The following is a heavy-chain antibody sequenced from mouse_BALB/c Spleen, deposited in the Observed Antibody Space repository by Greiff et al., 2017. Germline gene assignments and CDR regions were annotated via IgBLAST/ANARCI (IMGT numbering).Heavy chain of an antibody. CDR3: ARLSYDGWFAY. J-gene: IGHJ3*01. D-gene: IGHD2-3*01. V-gene: IGHV4-2*02. CDR1: GFDFSKYW. Sequence: EVQLVESGGGLVQPGGSLNLSCAASGFDFSKYWMRWARQAPGKGQEWIGEINPGSSTINYTPSLKDKFIISRDNAKNTLYLQMSKVRSEDTALYYCARLSYDGWFAYWGQGTLVTVSA. CDR2: INPGSSTI.